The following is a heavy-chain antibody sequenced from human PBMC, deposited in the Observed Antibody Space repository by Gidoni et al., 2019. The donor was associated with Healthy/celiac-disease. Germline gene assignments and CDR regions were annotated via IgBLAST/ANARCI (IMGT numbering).Heavy chain of an antibody. CDR2: ISGSGGST. D-gene: IGHD3-3*01. CDR1: GFPFSSYA. J-gene: IGHJ5*02. V-gene: IGHV3-23*01. CDR3: AKEVDFWSGRNWFDP. Sequence: EVQLLESGGGLVQPGGSLRLSCAASGFPFSSYAMSWVRQAPGKGLEWVSAISGSGGSTYYAESVKGRFTISRDNSKNTLYLQMNSLRAEDTAVYYCAKEVDFWSGRNWFDPWGQGTLVTVSS.